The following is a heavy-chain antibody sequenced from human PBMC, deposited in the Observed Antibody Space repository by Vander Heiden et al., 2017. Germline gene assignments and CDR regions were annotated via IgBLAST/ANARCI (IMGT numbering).Heavy chain of an antibody. Sequence: QLQLQELGPGVVKPSATLSPTCTVSGGSIRSSCYYWGRNRQPPGKGLEWIGSIYYSGSTYYNPSLKSRVTISVDTSKNQFSLKLSSVTAADTAVYYCARSGSGIHDYWGQGTLVTVSS. CDR1: GGSIRSSCYY. CDR2: IYYSGST. J-gene: IGHJ4*02. V-gene: IGHV4-39*01. CDR3: ARSGSGIHDY. D-gene: IGHD3-10*01.